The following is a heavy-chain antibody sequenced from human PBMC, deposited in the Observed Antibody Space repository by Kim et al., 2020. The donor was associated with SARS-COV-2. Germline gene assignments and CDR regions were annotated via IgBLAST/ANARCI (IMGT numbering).Heavy chain of an antibody. J-gene: IGHJ6*02. D-gene: IGHD3-10*01. CDR3: AGSANWYFHYYNGMDV. CDR1: GLTFNKCW. Sequence: GGSLRLSCAASGLTFNKCWMHWVRQVPGKGLEWVSRIDGDGSTTTYADSVKGRFTMSRDNANGMLYLQMNSLGAEDTAVYYCAGSANWYFHYYNGMDVWGQGTAVTVSS. V-gene: IGHV3-74*03. CDR2: IDGDGSTT.